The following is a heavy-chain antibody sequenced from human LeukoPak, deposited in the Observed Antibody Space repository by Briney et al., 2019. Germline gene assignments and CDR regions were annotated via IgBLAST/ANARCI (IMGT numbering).Heavy chain of an antibody. V-gene: IGHV4-34*01. J-gene: IGHJ3*02. Sequence: TSETLSLTCAVYGGSFSGYYWSWIRQPPGKGLEWIGEINHSGSTNYNPSLKSRATISVDTSKNQFSLKLSSVTAADTAVYYCARGGGWFGPSDAFDIWGQGTMVTVSS. D-gene: IGHD3-10*01. CDR2: INHSGST. CDR3: ARGGGWFGPSDAFDI. CDR1: GGSFSGYY.